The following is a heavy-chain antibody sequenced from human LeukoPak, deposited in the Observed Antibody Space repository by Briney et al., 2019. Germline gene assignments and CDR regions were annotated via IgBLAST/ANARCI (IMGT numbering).Heavy chain of an antibody. CDR1: GGSITSGSYY. V-gene: IGHV4-61*02. CDR3: AGPSGSASDTEYFQN. J-gene: IGHJ1*01. Sequence: SETLSLTCTVSGGSITSGSYYWSWIRQPAGKGLECIGRVYISGSTNYNPSFAGRATIPIDTSKNQFSLKLSSVTAADTAVYYCAGPSGSASDTEYFQNWGQGTLVTVSS. CDR2: VYISGST. D-gene: IGHD6-13*01.